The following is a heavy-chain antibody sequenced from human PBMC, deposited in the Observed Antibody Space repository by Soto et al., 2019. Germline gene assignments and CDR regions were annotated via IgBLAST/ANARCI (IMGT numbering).Heavy chain of an antibody. J-gene: IGHJ4*02. Sequence: EVQLVESGGGLVQPGGSLRLSCAASGFTFSSYDMHWVRQATGKGLEWVSAIGTAGDTYYPGSVKGRFTISRENAKNSLYLQMNSLRAGDTAVYYCAREVRDEGGFCYFDYWGQGTLVTVSS. CDR2: IGTAGDT. D-gene: IGHD3-16*01. V-gene: IGHV3-13*01. CDR3: AREVRDEGGFCYFDY. CDR1: GFTFSSYD.